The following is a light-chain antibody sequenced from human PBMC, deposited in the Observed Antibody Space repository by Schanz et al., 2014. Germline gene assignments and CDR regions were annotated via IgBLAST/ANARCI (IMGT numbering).Light chain of an antibody. V-gene: IGLV2-14*02. CDR3: SSYTSSSTLYV. CDR1: TTDIGSTYL. Sequence: QSALTQPASVSASPGQSITISCTGSTTDIGSTYLISWYQQHPGEAPKLMILGGSIRPSGVSSRFSGSMSTNTASLTISGLQAEDEADYYCSSYTSSSTLYVFGTGTKVTVL. J-gene: IGLJ1*01. CDR2: GGS.